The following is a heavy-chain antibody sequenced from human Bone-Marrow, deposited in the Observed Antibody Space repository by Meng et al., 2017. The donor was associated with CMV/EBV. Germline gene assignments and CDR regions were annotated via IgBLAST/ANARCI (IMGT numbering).Heavy chain of an antibody. CDR3: ARDSGFWSGYYMMKWGDYYYGMDV. D-gene: IGHD3-3*01. CDR2: LNPNSGNT. J-gene: IGHJ6*02. Sequence: ASVKVSCKASGYTFTSYDINWVRQATGQGLEWMGWLNPNSGNTGYAQKFQGRVTITRNTSISTAYMELSSLRSDDTAVYYCARDSGFWSGYYMMKWGDYYYGMDVWGQGTTVTVSS. V-gene: IGHV1-8*03. CDR1: GYTFTSYD.